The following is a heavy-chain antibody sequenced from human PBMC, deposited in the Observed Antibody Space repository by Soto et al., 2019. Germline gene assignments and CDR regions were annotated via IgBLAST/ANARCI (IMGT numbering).Heavy chain of an antibody. D-gene: IGHD4-4*01. Sequence: ASVKVSCKASGYTFTSYYMHWVRQAPGQGLEWMGIINPSGGSTSYAQKFQGRVTMTRDASTSTVYMELSSLRSEDTAVYYCAREGVTVTTVVDYYYGMDVWGQGTTVTV. CDR1: GYTFTSYY. V-gene: IGHV1-46*01. J-gene: IGHJ6*02. CDR2: INPSGGST. CDR3: AREGVTVTTVVDYYYGMDV.